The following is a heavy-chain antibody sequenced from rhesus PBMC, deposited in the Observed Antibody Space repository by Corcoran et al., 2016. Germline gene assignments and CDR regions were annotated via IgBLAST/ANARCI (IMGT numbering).Heavy chain of an antibody. D-gene: IGHD2-21*01. J-gene: IGHJ4*01. V-gene: IGHV4-143*01. CDR2: IYGNSAST. CDR1: GGSISGYYY. CDR3: ARACSGFGCPLVNIDY. Sequence: QVQLQESGPGLVKPSETLSLTCTVSGGSISGYYYWSWIRQPPGKGLEWIGGIYGNSASTYYNPSLKSRVTISKDMSKNQFSLKLYSVTAADTAVYYCARACSGFGCPLVNIDYWGQGVLVTVSS.